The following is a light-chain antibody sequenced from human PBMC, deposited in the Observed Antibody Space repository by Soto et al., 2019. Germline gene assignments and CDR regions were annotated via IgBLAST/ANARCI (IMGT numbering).Light chain of an antibody. CDR2: AAS. CDR3: LQNYNSPFT. V-gene: IGKV1-6*01. CDR1: QGISND. Sequence: AIQMTQSPSSLSASVGDRVTITCRASQGISNDLGWYQQKPGKAPKVLIYAASSLQSGAPSRFTGSGSGTDFTLTISSLQPEDFATDNCLQNYNSPFTFGPGTKVDIK. J-gene: IGKJ3*01.